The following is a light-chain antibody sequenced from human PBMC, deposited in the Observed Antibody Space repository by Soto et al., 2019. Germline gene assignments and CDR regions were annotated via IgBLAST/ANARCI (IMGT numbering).Light chain of an antibody. CDR3: SSYISSSTLV. CDR1: SSDVGGYIY. J-gene: IGLJ3*02. CDR2: EVS. V-gene: IGLV2-14*01. Sequence: QSALTQPASVSGSPGQSITISCTGTSSDVGGYIYVSWYQQHPGKAPKLMIYEVSNRPSGVSNRFSGSKSGNTASLTISGLQAEDEADYYCSSYISSSTLVFGGGTKITVL.